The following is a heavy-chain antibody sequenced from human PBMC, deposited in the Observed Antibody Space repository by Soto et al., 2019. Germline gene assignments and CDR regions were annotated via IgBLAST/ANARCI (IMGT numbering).Heavy chain of an antibody. D-gene: IGHD6-13*01. CDR3: AKDPGYSSSWYEDYYFDY. CDR2: IGGSGGST. V-gene: IGHV3-23*01. J-gene: IGHJ4*02. CDR1: GFTFSSYA. Sequence: PGGSLRLSCAASGFTFSSYAMSWVRQAPGKGLEWVSAIGGSGGSTYYADSVKGRFTISRDNSKNTLYLQMNSLRAEDTAVYYCAKDPGYSSSWYEDYYFDYWGQGTLVTVSS.